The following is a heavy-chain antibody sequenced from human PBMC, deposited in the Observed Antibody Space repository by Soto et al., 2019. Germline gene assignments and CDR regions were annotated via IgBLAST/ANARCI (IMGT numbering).Heavy chain of an antibody. Sequence: GGSLRLSCAASGFTFSSYGMHWVRQAPGKGLEWVAVIWYDGSNKYYADSVKGRFTISRDNSKNTLYLQMNSLRAEDTAVYYCARDSVRYSSGRRWFDPWGQGTLVTVSS. CDR1: GFTFSSYG. D-gene: IGHD6-19*01. CDR3: ARDSVRYSSGRRWFDP. V-gene: IGHV3-33*01. CDR2: IWYDGSNK. J-gene: IGHJ5*02.